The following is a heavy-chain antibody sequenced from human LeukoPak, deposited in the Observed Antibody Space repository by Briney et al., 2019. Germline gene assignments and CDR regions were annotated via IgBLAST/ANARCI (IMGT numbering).Heavy chain of an antibody. CDR1: GGTFSSYA. CDR3: ANTPYCTNGVCYLHWFDP. V-gene: IGHV1-69*05. CDR2: IIPIFGTA. Sequence: GASVKVSCKASGGTFSSYAISRVRQAPGQGLEWMGRIIPIFGTANYAQKFQGRVTITTDESTSTAYMELSSLRSEDTAVYYCANTPYCTNGVCYLHWFDPWGQGTLVTVSP. J-gene: IGHJ5*02. D-gene: IGHD2-8*01.